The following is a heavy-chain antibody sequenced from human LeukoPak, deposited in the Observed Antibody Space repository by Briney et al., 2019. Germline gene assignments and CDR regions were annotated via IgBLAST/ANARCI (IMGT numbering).Heavy chain of an antibody. D-gene: IGHD2-2*02. CDR3: AKFRFCPSTSCYNYYFYYMDV. CDR1: GFTFSSYE. V-gene: IGHV3-20*04. J-gene: IGHJ6*03. CDR2: LNWNGGST. Sequence: PGGSLRLSCAASGFTFSSYEMNWVRQAPGKGLEWVSSLNWNGGSTGYADSVKGRFTISRDNAKNSLYLQMNSLRAEDTALYYCAKFRFCPSTSCYNYYFYYMDVWGKGTTVTVSS.